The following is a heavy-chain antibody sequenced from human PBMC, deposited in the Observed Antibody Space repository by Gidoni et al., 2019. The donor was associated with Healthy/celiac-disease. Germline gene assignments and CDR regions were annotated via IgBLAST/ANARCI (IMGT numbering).Heavy chain of an antibody. D-gene: IGHD6-13*01. CDR1: GGSISSSRYY. CDR2: IYYSGST. J-gene: IGHJ5*02. V-gene: IGHV4-39*01. Sequence: QLPLQESGPGLVKPSETLSLTCTVSGGSISSSRYYWGWIRQPPGKGLEWIGSIYYSGSTYYNPSLKSRVTISVDTSKNQFSLKLSSVTAADTAVYYCARHLRIGIAAAGSLDPWGQGTLVTVSS. CDR3: ARHLRIGIAAAGSLDP.